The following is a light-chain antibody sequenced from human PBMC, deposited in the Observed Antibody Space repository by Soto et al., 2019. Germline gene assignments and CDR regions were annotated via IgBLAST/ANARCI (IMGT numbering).Light chain of an antibody. CDR1: QSISSG. J-gene: IGKJ5*01. CDR3: QQYNTYPIT. V-gene: IGKV1-5*01. CDR2: DAS. Sequence: DIQMSQSPSTLSASVGDRVTITCRASQSISSGLAWYQQKPGKAPKLLISDASNLESGVPSKFSGSGYETEFTLTINSLQPDDFATYYCQQYNTYPITFGQGTRLEIK.